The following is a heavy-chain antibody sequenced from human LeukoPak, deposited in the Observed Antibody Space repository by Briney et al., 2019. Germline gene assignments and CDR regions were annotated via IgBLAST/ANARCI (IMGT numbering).Heavy chain of an antibody. CDR2: VNQDGSEN. D-gene: IGHD3-10*01. CDR1: GFTFSDFW. J-gene: IGHJ4*02. Sequence: GGSLRLSCAASGFTFSDFWMGWVRQAPGKGLEWVANVNQDGSENYYVDSVKGRFTISRDNAKNSLYLQMNSLRAEDTAVYYCTKGRSNHYWGQGTLVTVST. V-gene: IGHV3-7*01. CDR3: TKGRSNHY.